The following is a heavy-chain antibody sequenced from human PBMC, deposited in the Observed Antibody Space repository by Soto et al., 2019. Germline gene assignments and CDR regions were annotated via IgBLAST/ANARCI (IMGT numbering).Heavy chain of an antibody. CDR1: GGSISSSGYY. Sequence: SETLSLTCTVSGGSISSSGYYWGWIRQSPGKGLEWIGTIFCSGTTYYNPSLESRITISQDTSNNQFSLKLTSVTAADTAVYYCARHYYDSSGYPAPYYHGMDVWGQGTTVTVSS. D-gene: IGHD3-22*01. CDR3: ARHYYDSSGYPAPYYHGMDV. J-gene: IGHJ6*02. CDR2: IFCSGTT. V-gene: IGHV4-39*01.